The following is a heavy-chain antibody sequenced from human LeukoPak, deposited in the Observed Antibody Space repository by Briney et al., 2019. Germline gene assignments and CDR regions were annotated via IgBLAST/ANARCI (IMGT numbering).Heavy chain of an antibody. CDR1: GGSISSYY. J-gene: IGHJ6*03. CDR3: ARDTSDFWQPRNYMDV. CDR2: IYTSGST. Sequence: SETLSLTCTVSGGSISSYYWSWIRQPAGKGLEWIGRIYTSGSTNYNPSLKSRVTMSVDTSKNQFSLKLSSVTAADTAVYYCARDTSDFWQPRNYMDVWGKGTTVTVSS. D-gene: IGHD3-3*01. V-gene: IGHV4-4*07.